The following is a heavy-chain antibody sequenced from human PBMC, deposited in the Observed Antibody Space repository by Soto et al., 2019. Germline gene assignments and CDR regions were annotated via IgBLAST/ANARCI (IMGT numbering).Heavy chain of an antibody. CDR2: IKEDGSEK. CDR1: GFTFNNYW. V-gene: IGHV3-7*01. D-gene: IGHD6-19*01. CDR3: ARCGSEVDV. J-gene: IGHJ6*02. Sequence: EVQLVESGGGLVQPGGSLRLSCAVSGFTFNNYWMTWVRQAPGKGLEWVANIKEDGSEKHYVDSVKGRFTVSRDNAENSLYQQMNSLRAEDTAVYYCARCGSEVDVWGQGTTVTVSS.